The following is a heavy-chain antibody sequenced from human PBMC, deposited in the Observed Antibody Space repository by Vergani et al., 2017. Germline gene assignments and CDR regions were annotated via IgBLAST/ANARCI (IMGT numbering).Heavy chain of an antibody. CDR1: GFTFSSYD. CDR2: IGTAGDT. J-gene: IGHJ2*01. CDR3: VRLPRGPWNFDL. Sequence: EVQLVESGGGLVQPGGSLRLSCAASGFTFSSYDMHWVRQATGKGLEWVSAIGTAGDTYYPGSVKGRFTISRENAKNSLYLQMNSLRAGDTAVYYCVRLPRGPWNFDLWGRGTLITVSS. V-gene: IGHV3-13*01.